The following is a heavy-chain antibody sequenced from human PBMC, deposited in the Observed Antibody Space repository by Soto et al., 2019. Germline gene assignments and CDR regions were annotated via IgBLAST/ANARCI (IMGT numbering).Heavy chain of an antibody. D-gene: IGHD2-2*01. J-gene: IGHJ5*02. V-gene: IGHV1-2*02. CDR1: GYTFTGYY. CDR3: ARGGGYCSSTSCYFETWFDP. Sequence: ASVKVSCKASGYTFTGYYMHWVRQAPGQGLEWMGWINPNSGGTNYAQKFQGRVTMTRDTSISTAYMELSRLRSDDTAVYYCARGGGYCSSTSCYFETWFDPWGQGTLVTVSS. CDR2: INPNSGGT.